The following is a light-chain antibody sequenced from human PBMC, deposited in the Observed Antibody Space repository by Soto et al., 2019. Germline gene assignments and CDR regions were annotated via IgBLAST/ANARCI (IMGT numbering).Light chain of an antibody. Sequence: IQMTKSPSSLSASVRDSVTITSRASQSISSYLNWYQQTPXKAPKLXXYAASSLQSGVPSRCSGSGSGTDLTLTISSLQPEDFATYADQPSYSTPGITFGQGTRLDI. CDR3: QPSYSTPGIT. J-gene: IGKJ5*01. CDR2: AAS. CDR1: QSISSY. V-gene: IGKV1-39*01.